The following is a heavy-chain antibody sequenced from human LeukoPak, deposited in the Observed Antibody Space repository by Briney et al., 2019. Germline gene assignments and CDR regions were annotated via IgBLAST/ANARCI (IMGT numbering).Heavy chain of an antibody. CDR1: GFPFSDYS. CDR3: ARDRDFGVGNWFDP. J-gene: IGHJ5*02. V-gene: IGHV3-21*01. CDR2: ISRSGSYI. D-gene: IGHD3-3*01. Sequence: GGSLRLSSAASGFPFSDYSLNWVRQAPGKGLEWVSSISRSGSYIYYADSVKGRFTISRDDAKKSLYLQMNGLRAEDTAVYYCARDRDFGVGNWFDPWGQGTLVTVSS.